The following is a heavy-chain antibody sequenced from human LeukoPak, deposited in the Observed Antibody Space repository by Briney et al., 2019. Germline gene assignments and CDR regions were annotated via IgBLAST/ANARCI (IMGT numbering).Heavy chain of an antibody. V-gene: IGHV6-1*01. J-gene: IGHJ3*02. CDR3: ARGRGDLAARAFDI. D-gene: IGHD6-6*01. CDR1: GDSVSSNSAS. CDR2: AYYRSKRSN. Sequence: SQTLSLTCAISGDSVSSNSASWGWIRQSPSRGLEWLGRAYYRSKRSNDYAGSVRSRITINPDTTKNQFSLLLNSVTPEDTAIYYCARGRGDLAARAFDIWGQGTMVTVSS.